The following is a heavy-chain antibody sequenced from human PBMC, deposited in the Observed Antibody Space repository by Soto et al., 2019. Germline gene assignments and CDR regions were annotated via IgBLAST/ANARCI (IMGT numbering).Heavy chain of an antibody. CDR2: ISPYNGKT. CDR1: GYTFTTHG. V-gene: IGHV1-18*01. D-gene: IGHD3-9*01. J-gene: IGHJ4*02. Sequence: QVQLVQSGAEVKKPGASVKVSCKASGYTFTTHGMSWVRQAPGQGLEWVGWISPYNGKTNYAQKLQDRVTMTTDTSTSTAYMELRSLRSDDTAVYYCARDLLYDIFTSRDFDYWGQGTLVTISS. CDR3: ARDLLYDIFTSRDFDY.